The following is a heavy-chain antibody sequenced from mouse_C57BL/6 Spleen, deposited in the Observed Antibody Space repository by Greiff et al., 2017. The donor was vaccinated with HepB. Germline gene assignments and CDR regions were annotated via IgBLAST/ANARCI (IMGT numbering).Heavy chain of an antibody. J-gene: IGHJ3*01. V-gene: IGHV7-3*01. CDR2: IRNKANGYTT. D-gene: IGHD2-4*01. CDR1: GFTFTDYY. CDR3: ASFFYDSPPFAY. Sequence: DVMLVESGGGLVQPGGSLRLSCAASGFTFTDYYMSWVRQPPGKALEWLGVIRNKANGYTTEYSASVKGRFTISRDNSQSILYLQMNALRAEDSATYYWASFFYDSPPFAYCGQGTLVTVSA.